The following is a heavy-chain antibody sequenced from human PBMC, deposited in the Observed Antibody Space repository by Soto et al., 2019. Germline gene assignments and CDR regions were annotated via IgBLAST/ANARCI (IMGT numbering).Heavy chain of an antibody. D-gene: IGHD5-18*01. CDR3: ARREGATAMVDAFDI. V-gene: IGHV4-31*03. Sequence: PSETLSLTCTVSGGSISSGGYYWSWIRQHPGKGLEWIGYIYYSGSTYYNPSLKSRVTISVDTSKNQFSLKLSSVTAADTAVYYSARREGATAMVDAFDIWGQGTMVTVSS. J-gene: IGHJ3*02. CDR1: GGSISSGGYY. CDR2: IYYSGST.